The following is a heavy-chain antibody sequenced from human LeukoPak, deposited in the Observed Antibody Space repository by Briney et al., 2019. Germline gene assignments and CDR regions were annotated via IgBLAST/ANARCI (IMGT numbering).Heavy chain of an antibody. D-gene: IGHD3-10*01. CDR2: IYYSGST. J-gene: IGHJ6*03. CDR3: ARDGSDYYYYYMDV. V-gene: IGHV4-59*01. CDR1: GGSISSYY. Sequence: PSETLSLTCTVSGGSISSYYWGWIRQPPGKGLEWIGYIYYSGSTNYNPSLKSRVTISVDTSKNQFSLKLSSVTAADTAVYYCARDGSDYYYYYMDVWGKGTTVTISS.